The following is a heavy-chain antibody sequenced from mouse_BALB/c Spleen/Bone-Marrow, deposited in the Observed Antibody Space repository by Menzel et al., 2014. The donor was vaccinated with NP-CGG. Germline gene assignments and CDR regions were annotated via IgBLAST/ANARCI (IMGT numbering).Heavy chain of an antibody. CDR1: GFTFSSYA. V-gene: IGHV5-9-3*01. CDR2: ISSGGSYT. D-gene: IGHD2-4*01. CDR3: ARHGITRLLDY. J-gene: IGHJ2*01. Sequence: EVQLVESGGGLVRPGGSLKVSCAASGFTFSSYAMSWVRQTPEKRLEWVATISSGGSYTYYPDSVKGRFTISRDNAKNTLYLQMSSLRSEDTAMYYCARHGITRLLDYWGQGTILTVSS.